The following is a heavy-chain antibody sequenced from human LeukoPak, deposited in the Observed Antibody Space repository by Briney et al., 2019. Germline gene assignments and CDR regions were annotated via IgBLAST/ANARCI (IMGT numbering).Heavy chain of an antibody. CDR2: IYTSGST. CDR3: ARGARTAAGTFYFDY. Sequence: SETLSLTCTVSGGSINSYYWNWIRQSAGKGLEWIGRIYTSGSTNYNPSLKSRVTMSVDTSKNQFSLKLSSVTAADTAVYYCARGARTAAGTFYFDYWGQGTLVTVSS. J-gene: IGHJ4*02. D-gene: IGHD6-13*01. V-gene: IGHV4-4*07. CDR1: GGSINSYY.